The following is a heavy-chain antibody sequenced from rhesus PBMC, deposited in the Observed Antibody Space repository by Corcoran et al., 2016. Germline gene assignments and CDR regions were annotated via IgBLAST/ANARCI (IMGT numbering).Heavy chain of an antibody. CDR2: SSGSGGCT. V-gene: IGHV4-173*01. Sequence: QLQLQESGPGLVKPSETLSLTCAVSGGSISSNYWSWIRQPPGKGLALYGRSSGSGGCTDYNPSLKSRVTISTDTSKNQFSLKLSSVNAADTAVYYCARVAWYYSGSYYYGAFDFWGQGLRVTVSS. CDR1: GGSISSNY. D-gene: IGHD3-16*01. CDR3: ARVAWYYSGSYYYGAFDF. J-gene: IGHJ3*01.